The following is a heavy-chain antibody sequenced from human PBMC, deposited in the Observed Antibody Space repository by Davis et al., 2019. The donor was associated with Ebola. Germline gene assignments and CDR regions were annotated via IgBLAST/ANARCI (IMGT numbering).Heavy chain of an antibody. CDR1: GFTFRHYW. CDR3: VSGDGRGSSYDMDV. J-gene: IGHJ6*02. V-gene: IGHV3-7*03. CDR2: INQDESEK. D-gene: IGHD5-12*01. Sequence: GESLKISCAASGFTFRHYWMSWVRQAPGKGPEWVAIINQDESEKYYVDSVKGRFTISRDNAKNSLFMQMNSLRAEETAVYYCVSGDGRGSSYDMDVWGQGTTVTVSS.